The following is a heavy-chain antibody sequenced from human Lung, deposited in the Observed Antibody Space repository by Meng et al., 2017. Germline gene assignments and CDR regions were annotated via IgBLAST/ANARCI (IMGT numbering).Heavy chain of an antibody. V-gene: IGHV4-34*01. D-gene: IGHD3-10*01. CDR3: ARERHSTIIRGVIDF. J-gene: IGHJ4*02. Sequence: QGQLQRGYRGLLEPSGNLSLTCDSYWGSISCSFRSWNLQSPAKGLEWIGKINHGGSTNYNPSLESRVTISVDTPKNQFSLRLTSMTVADTAVYYCARERHSTIIRGVIDFWGQGALVTVFS. CDR2: INHGGST. CDR1: WGSISCSF.